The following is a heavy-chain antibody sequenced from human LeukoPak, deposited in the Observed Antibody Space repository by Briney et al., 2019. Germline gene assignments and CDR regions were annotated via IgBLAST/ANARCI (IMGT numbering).Heavy chain of an antibody. D-gene: IGHD3-10*01. J-gene: IGHJ4*02. CDR3: AKGADVLLWFGEPSYLDY. Sequence: PGRSLRLSCAASGFTFSSYGMHWVRQAPGKGLEWVAVISYDGSNKYYADSVKGRFTISRDNSKNTLYLQMNSLRAEDTAVYYCAKGADVLLWFGEPSYLDYWGQGTLATVSS. CDR1: GFTFSSYG. CDR2: ISYDGSNK. V-gene: IGHV3-30*18.